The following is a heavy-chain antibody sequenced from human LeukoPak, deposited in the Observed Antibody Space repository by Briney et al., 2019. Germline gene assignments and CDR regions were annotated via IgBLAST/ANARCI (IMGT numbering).Heavy chain of an antibody. V-gene: IGHV3-21*01. D-gene: IGHD3-10*01. CDR3: ARGSRNSGSTHDFDY. J-gene: IGHJ4*02. CDR2: ISSSSSYI. Sequence: GGSLRLSCAASGFTFSSYSMNWVRQAPGKGLEWVSSISSSSSYIYYADSVKGRITISRDNARKSLYLQMNSLRAEDTAVYYCARGSRNSGSTHDFDYWGQGTLVTVSS. CDR1: GFTFSSYS.